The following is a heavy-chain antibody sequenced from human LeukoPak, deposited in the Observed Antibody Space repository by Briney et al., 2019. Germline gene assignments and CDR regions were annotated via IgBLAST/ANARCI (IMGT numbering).Heavy chain of an antibody. CDR2: IRWICGSI. V-gene: IGHV3-9*03. D-gene: IGHD5-24*01. CDR3: AKDMRKMGTIRGVDAFEI. CDR1: RYPFHAYS. Sequence: SQRLSCGPPRYPFHAYSMFWVRHFPGEGLGRDSGIRWICGSIGYADSVKGRFTISRDNAKNSLYLQMISLRAEDMAFYDCAKDMRKMGTIRGVDAFEIWGQGTMVTVTS. J-gene: IGHJ3*02.